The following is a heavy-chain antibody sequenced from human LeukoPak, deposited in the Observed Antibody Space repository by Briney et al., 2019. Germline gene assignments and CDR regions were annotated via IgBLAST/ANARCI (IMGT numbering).Heavy chain of an antibody. CDR2: IIPNFGTA. D-gene: IGHD3-10*01. CDR1: GGTFSSYA. Sequence: SVKVSCKASGGTFSSYAISWVRQAPGQGLEWMGGIIPNFGTANYAQKFQGRVTITADESTSTAYMELSSLRSEDTAVYYCATTNNFIGSGSYYSDAFDIWGQGTMVTVSS. CDR3: ATTNNFIGSGSYYSDAFDI. J-gene: IGHJ3*02. V-gene: IGHV1-69*01.